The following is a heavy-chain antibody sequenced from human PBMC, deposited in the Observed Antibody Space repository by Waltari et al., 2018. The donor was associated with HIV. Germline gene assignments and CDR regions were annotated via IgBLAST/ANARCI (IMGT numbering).Heavy chain of an antibody. V-gene: IGHV3-48*01. J-gene: IGHJ4*02. Sequence: EVHLVESGGGLVQPGGSLRLSCAASGFTFSSSSMNWVRQAPGKGLEWRSYMNSRSNIIYYADSVKGRFTISRDNAKNSVYLQMNSLGAEDTAVYYCAREMATVYFDSWGPGILVTVSS. CDR2: MNSRSNII. D-gene: IGHD4-4*01. CDR3: AREMATVYFDS. CDR1: GFTFSSSS.